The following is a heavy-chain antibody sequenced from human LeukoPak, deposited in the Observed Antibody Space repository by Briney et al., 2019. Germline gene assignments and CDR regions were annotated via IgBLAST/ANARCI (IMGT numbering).Heavy chain of an antibody. V-gene: IGHV4-61*08. CDR2: IYYSGST. Sequence: PSETLSLTCTVSGGSISSGGYYWSWIRQHPGKGLEWIGYIYYSGSTNYNPSLKSRVTISVDTSKNQFSLKLSSVTAADTAVYYCARWYPWELNAFDIWGQGTMVTVSS. D-gene: IGHD1-26*01. J-gene: IGHJ3*02. CDR1: GGSISSGGYY. CDR3: ARWYPWELNAFDI.